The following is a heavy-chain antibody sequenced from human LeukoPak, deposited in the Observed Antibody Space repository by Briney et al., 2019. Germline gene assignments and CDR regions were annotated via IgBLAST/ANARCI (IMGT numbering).Heavy chain of an antibody. CDR2: IHYTGAT. CDR3: VRDHEVITPAVGHWFDP. V-gene: IGHV4-59*11. Sequence: SETLSLTCTVSGGSISNHYWSCIRQSPGKGLEWLGYIHYTGATRYSPSLKNRVSISTDTSKNQFSLNLNSVTAADTAVYLCVRDHEVITPAVGHWFDPWGQGIPVTVSS. D-gene: IGHD4-23*01. J-gene: IGHJ5*02. CDR1: GGSISNHY.